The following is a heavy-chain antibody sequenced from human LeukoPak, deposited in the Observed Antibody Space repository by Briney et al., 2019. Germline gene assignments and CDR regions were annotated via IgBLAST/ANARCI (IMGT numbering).Heavy chain of an antibody. D-gene: IGHD6-13*01. V-gene: IGHV3-33*01. Sequence: PGGSLRLSCAASGYSFSSYGMQWVRQAPGKGLEWVAVIWYDGSKKYYADSVKGRFTISRDDSKNTLYLQMNSLRAENTAIYYCARDPGTLATYFDYWGPGTLDTVSS. CDR1: GYSFSSYG. CDR2: IWYDGSKK. CDR3: ARDPGTLATYFDY. J-gene: IGHJ4*02.